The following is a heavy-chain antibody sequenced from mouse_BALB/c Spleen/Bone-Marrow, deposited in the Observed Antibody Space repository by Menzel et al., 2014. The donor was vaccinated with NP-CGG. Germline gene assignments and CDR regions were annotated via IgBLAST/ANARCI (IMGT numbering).Heavy chain of an antibody. CDR2: ISGGGSYT. CDR1: RFTFXNYG. D-gene: IGHD2-4*01. CDR3: ARHAYYDQTEVSFIY. Sequence: EVHLVESGGGLVKSGGSLKLSCAASRFTFXNYGMSWVRQTPEKRLEWVATISGGGSYTFYSDSVKGRFTISRDNAKNNLYLQLSSLRSEDTAVYYCARHAYYDQTEVSFIYWGQGTLVTVSA. J-gene: IGHJ3*01. V-gene: IGHV5-9-2*01.